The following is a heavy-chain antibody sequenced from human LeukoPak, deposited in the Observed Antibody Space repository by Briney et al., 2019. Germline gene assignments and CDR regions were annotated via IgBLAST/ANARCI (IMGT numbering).Heavy chain of an antibody. CDR3: ARGFNWNYGPGVDY. Sequence: SETLSLTCAVSGGSISSSNWWGWVRQPPGKGLERIGEIYHSGSTNYNPSLKSRVTISVDKSKNQFSLKLSSVTAADTAVYYCARGFNWNYGPGVDYWGQGTLVTVSS. J-gene: IGHJ4*02. V-gene: IGHV4-4*02. D-gene: IGHD1-7*01. CDR2: IYHSGST. CDR1: GGSISSSNW.